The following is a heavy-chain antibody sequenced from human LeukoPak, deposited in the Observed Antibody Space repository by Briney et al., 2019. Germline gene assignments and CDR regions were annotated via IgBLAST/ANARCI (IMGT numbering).Heavy chain of an antibody. Sequence: GGSLRLSCAASGFTVSSNYMSWVRQAPGKGLEWVSVIYSGGSTYYADSVKGRFTISRDNSKNTLYLQMNSLRAEDTAVYYCAKDYDSSGYYSTSANYWGQGTLVTVSS. CDR2: IYSGGST. V-gene: IGHV3-66*01. CDR3: AKDYDSSGYYSTSANY. CDR1: GFTVSSNY. D-gene: IGHD3-22*01. J-gene: IGHJ4*02.